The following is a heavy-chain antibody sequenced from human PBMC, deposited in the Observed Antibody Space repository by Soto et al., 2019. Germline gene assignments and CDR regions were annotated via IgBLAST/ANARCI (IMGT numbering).Heavy chain of an antibody. D-gene: IGHD3-22*01. Sequence: GGSLRLSCAASGFTFSNAWMNWVRQAPGKGLEWVGRIKSKTDGGTTDYAAPVKGRFTISRDDSKNTLYLQMNSLKTEDTAVYYCTTYLGLYYYDSSGSDGYWGQGTLVPVSS. CDR3: TTYLGLYYYDSSGSDGY. V-gene: IGHV3-15*07. CDR2: IKSKTDGGTT. CDR1: GFTFSNAW. J-gene: IGHJ4*02.